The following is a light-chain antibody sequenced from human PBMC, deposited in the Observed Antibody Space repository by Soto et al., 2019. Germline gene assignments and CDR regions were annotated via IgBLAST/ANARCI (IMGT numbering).Light chain of an antibody. CDR3: QQSYITPFT. Sequence: DFQMTQSPSSLSASVGDRITITCRAGQTVSYFLNWYQHKPGKPPRLLIYAATSLEGGVPSRFSGSGSGTDFTLTISSLQPEDFATYYCQQSYITPFTFGPGTKVDIK. CDR1: QTVSYF. J-gene: IGKJ3*01. V-gene: IGKV1-39*01. CDR2: AAT.